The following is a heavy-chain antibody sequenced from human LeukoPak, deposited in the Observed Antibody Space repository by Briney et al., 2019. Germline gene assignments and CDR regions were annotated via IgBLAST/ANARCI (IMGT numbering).Heavy chain of an antibody. CDR3: ARHMSVSYDAFDL. Sequence: SETLSLTCTVSGGSVSSGSYYWSWIRQPPGGGLEWIGWENSYNVSLKSRVTISVDTSKTQFSLTVTSVTAADTAVYYCARHMSVSYDAFDLWGRGTTVTVSS. D-gene: IGHD3-10*01. CDR2: EN. V-gene: IGHV4-61*01. J-gene: IGHJ3*01. CDR1: GGSVSSGSYY.